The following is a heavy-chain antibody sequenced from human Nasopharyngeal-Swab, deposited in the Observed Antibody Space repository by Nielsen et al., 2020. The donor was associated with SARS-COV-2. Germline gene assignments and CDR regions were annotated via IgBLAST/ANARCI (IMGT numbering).Heavy chain of an antibody. D-gene: IGHD3/OR15-3a*01. CDR2: INPNTGDT. V-gene: IGHV1-2*06. Sequence: ASVKVSCKASGYIFIGYYMHWVRQASGQGLEWMGRINPNTGDTNYAQKFQGRVSMTRDTALTSVYMELTGLTSDDTAVYFCVKDGQPPGPWGQGTLVTVSS. CDR1: GYIFIGYY. J-gene: IGHJ4*02. CDR3: VKDGQPPGP.